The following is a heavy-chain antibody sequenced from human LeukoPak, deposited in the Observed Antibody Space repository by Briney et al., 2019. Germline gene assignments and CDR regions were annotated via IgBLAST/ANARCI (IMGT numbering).Heavy chain of an antibody. V-gene: IGHV1-8*03. CDR2: MNPNSGNT. CDR3: ARAYYDFWSGYPPLDY. D-gene: IGHD3-3*01. J-gene: IGHJ4*02. Sequence: ASVKVSCKASGYTFTSYDINWVRQATGQGLEWMGWMNPNSGNTGYAQKFQGRVTITRNTSISTAYMELSSLRSEDTAVYYCARAYYDFWSGYPPLDYWGQGTLVTVSS. CDR1: GYTFTSYD.